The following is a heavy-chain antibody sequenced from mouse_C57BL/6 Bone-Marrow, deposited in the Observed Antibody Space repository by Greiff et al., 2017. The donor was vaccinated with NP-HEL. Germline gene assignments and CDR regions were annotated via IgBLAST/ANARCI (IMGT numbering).Heavy chain of an antibody. CDR2: IYPGDGDT. CDR1: GYAFSSSW. Sequence: VQLQQSGPELVKPGASVKISCKASGYAFSSSWMNWVKQRPGKGLEWIGRIYPGDGDTNYNGKFKGKATLTADKSSSTAYLQLSSLTSEDSAVYFGARGSGYFDVWGTGTTVTVSS. V-gene: IGHV1-82*01. J-gene: IGHJ1*03. CDR3: ARGSGYFDV. D-gene: IGHD1-1*01.